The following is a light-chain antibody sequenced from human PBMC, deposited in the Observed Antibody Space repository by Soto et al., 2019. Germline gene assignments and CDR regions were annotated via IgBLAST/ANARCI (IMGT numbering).Light chain of an antibody. J-gene: IGLJ1*01. V-gene: IGLV2-8*01. CDR1: SSDIGTYDY. Sequence: QSALTQPPSASGSPGQSVTISCTGTSSDIGTYDYVSWYQHLPDKAPKLIIYEVVQRPSGVPDRFSGSKSGNTASLTVSGLQAADEADYFCKSYAGSNTYVFGSGTKVTVL. CDR2: EVV. CDR3: KSYAGSNTYV.